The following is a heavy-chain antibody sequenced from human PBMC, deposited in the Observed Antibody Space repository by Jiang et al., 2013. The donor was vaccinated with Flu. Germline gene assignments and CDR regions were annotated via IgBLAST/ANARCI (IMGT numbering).Heavy chain of an antibody. V-gene: IGHV1-69*01. D-gene: IGHD3-10*01. CDR1: GGTFSSYA. J-gene: IGHJ6*02. Sequence: SGAEVKKPGSSVKVSCKASGGTFSSYAISWVRQAPGQGLEWMGGIIPIFGTANYAQKFQGRVTITADESTSTAYMELSSLRSEDTAVYYCAREDTIRECLRGVICNYYYYGMDVWGQGTTVTVSS. CDR2: IIPIFGTA. CDR3: AREDTIRECLRGVICNYYYYGMDV.